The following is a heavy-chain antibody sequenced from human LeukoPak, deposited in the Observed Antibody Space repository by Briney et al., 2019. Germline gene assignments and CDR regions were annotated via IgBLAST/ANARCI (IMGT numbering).Heavy chain of an antibody. Sequence: GGPLRLSSAASGFTFNSYAMDWVRQAPGKGLEYVSVISGNGGNRYYANSVKGRFTISRDNSKNTLYLQMGSLRAEDMAVYYCARGLQGGATKWFDYWGQGTLVIVSS. CDR2: ISGNGGNR. CDR1: GFTFNSYA. J-gene: IGHJ4*02. V-gene: IGHV3-64*01. D-gene: IGHD1-26*01. CDR3: ARGLQGGATKWFDY.